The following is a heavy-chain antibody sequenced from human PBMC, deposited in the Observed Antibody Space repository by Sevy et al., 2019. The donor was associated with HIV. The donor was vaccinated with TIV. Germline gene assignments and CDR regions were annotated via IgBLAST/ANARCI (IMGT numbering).Heavy chain of an antibody. Sequence: GGSLRLSCAASGFTLTSYTMNWVRRAPGKGLEWVASISATGGSTYYADSVKGRFTISRDFSKGTLYLQMNSLTAEDTAIFYCAKTLQKLPFHPHYFDYWGQGTLVTVSS. J-gene: IGHJ4*02. CDR1: GFTLTSYT. D-gene: IGHD2-21*02. V-gene: IGHV3-23*01. CDR3: AKTLQKLPFHPHYFDY. CDR2: ISATGGST.